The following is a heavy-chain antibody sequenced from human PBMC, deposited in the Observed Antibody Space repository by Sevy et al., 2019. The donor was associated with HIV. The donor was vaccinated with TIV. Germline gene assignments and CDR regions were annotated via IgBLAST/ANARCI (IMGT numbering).Heavy chain of an antibody. Sequence: SETLSLTCAISGDSVSSNSAAWNWIRQSPSRGLEWLGRTYYRTKWYNHYAVSVKSRITINPDTSKNQFSLQLNSVTPEDTAVYYCARGDYGGNSDYYYGMDVWGQGTTVTVSS. J-gene: IGHJ6*02. V-gene: IGHV6-1*01. CDR3: ARGDYGGNSDYYYGMDV. CDR2: TYYRTKWYN. CDR1: GDSVSSNSAA. D-gene: IGHD4-17*01.